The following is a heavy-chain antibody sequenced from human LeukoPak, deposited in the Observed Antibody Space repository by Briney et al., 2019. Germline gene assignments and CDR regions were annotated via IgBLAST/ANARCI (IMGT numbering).Heavy chain of an antibody. V-gene: IGHV5-51*01. J-gene: IGHJ6*03. Sequence: GESLKISCKASGYSFTTYWIAWVRQMPGKGLEWMGIIYPGDSDTRCSPSFQGQVTISADKSISTAYLQWSSLKASDSAMYYCARRGSSPTLDYYYMDVWGKGTTVTVSS. CDR2: IYPGDSDT. CDR1: GYSFTTYW. D-gene: IGHD1-26*01. CDR3: ARRGSSPTLDYYYMDV.